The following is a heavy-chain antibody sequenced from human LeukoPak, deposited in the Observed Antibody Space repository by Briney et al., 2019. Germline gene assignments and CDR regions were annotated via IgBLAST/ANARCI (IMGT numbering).Heavy chain of an antibody. CDR1: GYTFTSYG. Sequence: ASVKVSCKASGYTFTSYGISWVRQAPGQGLEWMGWISAYNGNTNYAQKLQGRVTMTTDTSTSTAYMELRSLRSDDTAVYYCARDFVSCGGDCYSLVYYYMDVWGKGTTVTVSS. CDR2: ISAYNGNT. J-gene: IGHJ6*03. V-gene: IGHV1-18*01. CDR3: ARDFVSCGGDCYSLVYYYMDV. D-gene: IGHD2-21*02.